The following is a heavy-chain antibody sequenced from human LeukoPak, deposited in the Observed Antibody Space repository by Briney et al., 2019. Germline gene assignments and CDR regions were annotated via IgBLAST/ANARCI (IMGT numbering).Heavy chain of an antibody. V-gene: IGHV1-18*01. CDR1: GYTFTSYD. CDR2: ISAYNGNT. CDR3: ARDTPQSRPRDGHSDY. D-gene: IGHD2-15*01. J-gene: IGHJ4*02. Sequence: ASVKVSCKASGYTFTSYDINWVRQAPGQGLEWMGWISAYNGNTNYAQKLQGRVTMTTDTSTSTAYMELRSLRSDDTAVYYCARDTPQSRPRDGHSDYWGQGTLVTVSS.